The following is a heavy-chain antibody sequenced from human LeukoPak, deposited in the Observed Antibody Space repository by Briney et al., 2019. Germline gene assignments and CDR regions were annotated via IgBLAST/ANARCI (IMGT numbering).Heavy chain of an antibody. CDR2: ISGSGGST. CDR3: AKGEVVTAMVRGAFDI. CDR1: GFTFSSYA. V-gene: IGHV3-23*01. J-gene: IGHJ3*02. D-gene: IGHD2-21*02. Sequence: GGSLRLSCAASGFTFSSYAMSWVRQAPGKGLEWVSAISGSGGSTYYADSVKGRFTISRDNYKNTLYLQMNSLRAEDTAVYYCAKGEVVTAMVRGAFDIWGQGTMVTVSS.